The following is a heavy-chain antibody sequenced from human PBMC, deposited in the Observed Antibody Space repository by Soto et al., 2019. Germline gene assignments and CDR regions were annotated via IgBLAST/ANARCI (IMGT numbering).Heavy chain of an antibody. Sequence: KPSETLSLTCSVSGGSISRGGYYWSWNRQHPGRGLEWIGYIYYSGNTYYNPSLKSPVTISVDTSKNQFSLKLSAVTAADTDVYYCARGRVGATTDYFDYWGQGTLVTVSS. CDR3: ARGRVGATTDYFDY. CDR2: IYYSGNT. CDR1: GGSISRGGYY. V-gene: IGHV4-31*01. J-gene: IGHJ4*02. D-gene: IGHD1-26*01.